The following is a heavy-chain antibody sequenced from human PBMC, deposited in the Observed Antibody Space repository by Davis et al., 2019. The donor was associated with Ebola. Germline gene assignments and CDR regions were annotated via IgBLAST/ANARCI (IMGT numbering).Heavy chain of an antibody. D-gene: IGHD2-21*02. J-gene: IGHJ4*02. CDR3: ARDSDDYCFDY. V-gene: IGHV3-23*01. Sequence: GESLKISCAASGFTFSSYAMSWVRQAPGKGLEWVSTISSGGGSTYYADSVKGRFTISRDNSKNTLYLQMNSLRPEDTAVYYCARDSDDYCFDYWGQGTLATVSS. CDR2: ISSGGGST. CDR1: GFTFSSYA.